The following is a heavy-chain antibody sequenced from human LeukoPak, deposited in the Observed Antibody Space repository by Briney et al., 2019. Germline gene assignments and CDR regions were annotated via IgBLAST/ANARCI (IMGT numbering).Heavy chain of an antibody. Sequence: GGSLRLSCAASGFTFSSYWMSWVPQAPGKGLEWVANIKQDGSEKYYVDSVKGRFTISRDNAKNSLYLQMNSLRAEDTAVYYCARGPPAHPFGYYYYYMDVWGKGTTVTVSS. J-gene: IGHJ6*03. CDR3: ARGPPAHPFGYYYYYMDV. CDR2: IKQDGSEK. CDR1: GFTFSSYW. V-gene: IGHV3-7*01. D-gene: IGHD3-16*01.